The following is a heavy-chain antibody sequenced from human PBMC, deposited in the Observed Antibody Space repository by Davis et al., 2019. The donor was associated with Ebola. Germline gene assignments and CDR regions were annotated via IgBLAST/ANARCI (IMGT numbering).Heavy chain of an antibody. CDR2: ISGSSNNI. J-gene: IGHJ2*01. CDR3: AGVTAASSWNWYFDF. CDR1: AFTFSNYS. V-gene: IGHV3-48*04. D-gene: IGHD6-13*01. Sequence: GESLKISCATSAFTFSNYSMSWVRQAPGKGLEWISYISGSSNNIYYADSVKGRFTISRDNANKSLYLQLNSLRAEDTAVYYCAGVTAASSWNWYFDFWGRGTLVTVSS.